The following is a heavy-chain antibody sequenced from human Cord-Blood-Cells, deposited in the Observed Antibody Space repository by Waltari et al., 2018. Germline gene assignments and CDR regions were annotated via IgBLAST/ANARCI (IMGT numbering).Heavy chain of an antibody. CDR1: GYTFTGYY. CDR3: ATIAAAGAEYFQH. D-gene: IGHD6-13*01. Sequence: QVQLVQSGAEVKKPGASVKVSCKASGYTFTGYYVHLVRQAPGQVLEWMGWINPNSGGTNYAQKFQGWVTMTRDTSISTAYMELSRLRSDDTAVYYCATIAAAGAEYFQHWGQGTLVTVSS. V-gene: IGHV1-2*04. CDR2: INPNSGGT. J-gene: IGHJ1*01.